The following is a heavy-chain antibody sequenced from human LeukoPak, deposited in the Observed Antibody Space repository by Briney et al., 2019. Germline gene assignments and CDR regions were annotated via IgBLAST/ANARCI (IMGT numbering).Heavy chain of an antibody. CDR2: ISYDGSNK. D-gene: IGHD4-23*01. CDR1: GFTFSSYA. CDR3: ARDRVGGNATFDI. Sequence: PGGSLRLSCAASGFTFSSYAMHWVRQAPGKGLGWVAVISYDGSNKYYADSVKGRFTISRDNSKNTLYLQMNSLRAEDTAVYYCARDRVGGNATFDIWGQGTMVTVSS. V-gene: IGHV3-30*04. J-gene: IGHJ3*02.